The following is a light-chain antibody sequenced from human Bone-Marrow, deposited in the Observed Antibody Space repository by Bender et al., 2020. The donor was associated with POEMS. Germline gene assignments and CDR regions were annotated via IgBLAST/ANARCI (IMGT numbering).Light chain of an antibody. Sequence: QSALTQPASVSGSPGQSITISCTGTTSDVGSYDLVSWYQQYPARAPKLIVHGVSKRPSGVSHRLSGSKSGNSASLTISGLQADDEADYYCCSYAGTTTWVFGGGTKLTVL. CDR1: TSDVGSYDL. CDR3: CSYAGTTTWV. CDR2: GVS. J-gene: IGLJ3*02. V-gene: IGLV2-23*02.